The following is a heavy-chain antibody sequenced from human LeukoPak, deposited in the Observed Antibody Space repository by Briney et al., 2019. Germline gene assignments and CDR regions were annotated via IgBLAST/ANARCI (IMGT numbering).Heavy chain of an antibody. CDR3: AKITKATAPNY. Sequence: GSLRLSCAASGLTFSNYAMNWVRQASGKGLEWVSGITDSGRKTYYADSVKGRFSISRDNSKNTVYLQMSDLRAEDTAVYYCAKITKATAPNYWGQGTLVTVSS. D-gene: IGHD3-10*01. CDR2: ITDSGRKT. J-gene: IGHJ4*02. CDR1: GLTFSNYA. V-gene: IGHV3-23*01.